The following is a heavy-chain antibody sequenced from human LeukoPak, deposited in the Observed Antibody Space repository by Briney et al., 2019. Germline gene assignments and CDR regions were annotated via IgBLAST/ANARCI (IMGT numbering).Heavy chain of an antibody. V-gene: IGHV3-48*02. CDR1: RFTVSTKY. CDR3: ARGYFPPPNGMDV. D-gene: IGHD2-15*01. J-gene: IGHJ6*02. Sequence: GGSLRLSCAASRFTVSTKYMTWVRQAPGKGLEWVSYISRDSSTIYYADSVKGRFTISRDNAENSLYLQMNSLRDEDTAVYYCARGYFPPPNGMDVWGQGTTVTVSS. CDR2: ISRDSSTI.